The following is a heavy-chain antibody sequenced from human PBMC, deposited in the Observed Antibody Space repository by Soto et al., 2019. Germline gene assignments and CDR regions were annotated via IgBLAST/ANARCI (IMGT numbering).Heavy chain of an antibody. V-gene: IGHV4-59*01. CDR1: GGSISSYY. CDR2: IYYSGST. J-gene: IGHJ6*02. D-gene: IGHD3-3*01. CDR3: ARGNGVQARKYYDFWSGYSNGMDV. Sequence: LSLTCTVSGGSISSYYWSWIRQPPGKGLEWIGYIYYSGSTNYNPSLKSRVTISVDTSKNQFSLKLSSVTAADTAVYYCARGNGVQARKYYDFWSGYSNGMDVWGQGTTVTVSS.